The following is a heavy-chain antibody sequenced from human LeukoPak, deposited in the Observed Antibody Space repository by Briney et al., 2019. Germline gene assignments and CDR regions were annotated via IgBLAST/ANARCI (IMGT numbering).Heavy chain of an antibody. CDR1: GYTFTSYG. V-gene: IGHV1-18*01. J-gene: IGHJ4*02. CDR2: VSAYNGNT. CDR3: ARAMYDFWSGYYEYFGY. D-gene: IGHD3-3*01. Sequence: ASVKVPCKASGYTFTSYGISWVRQAPGQGLEWMGWVSAYNGNTNYAQKLQGRVTMTTDTSTSTAYMELRSLRSDDTAVYYCARAMYDFWSGYYEYFGYWGQGTLVTVSS.